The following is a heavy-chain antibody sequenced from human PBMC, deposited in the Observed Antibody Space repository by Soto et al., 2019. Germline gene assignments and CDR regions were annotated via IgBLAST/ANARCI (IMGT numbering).Heavy chain of an antibody. Sequence: QVQLVQSGAEVKKPGSSVKVSCKASGGTFSSYAISWVRQAPGQGLEWMGGIIPIFGTANYAQKFQGRVTITADKSTSTAYMELSSLRSADTAVYYCASESSFCSSYRDYYYYGMDVWGQGTTVTVSS. D-gene: IGHD2-2*01. CDR1: GGTFSSYA. V-gene: IGHV1-69*06. CDR2: IIPIFGTA. CDR3: ASESSFCSSYRDYYYYGMDV. J-gene: IGHJ6*02.